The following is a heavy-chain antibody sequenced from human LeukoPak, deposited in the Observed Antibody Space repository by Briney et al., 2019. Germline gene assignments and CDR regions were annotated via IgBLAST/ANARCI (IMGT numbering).Heavy chain of an antibody. D-gene: IGHD1-14*01. J-gene: IGHJ3*02. V-gene: IGHV1-2*06. CDR3: ARGPNHLGAFDI. Sequence: ASVKVSCKASGYTFTGYYIHWVRQAPGQGLEWMGRINPNGGGTNYAQKFQGRVTMTRDTSISTAYMELSRLRSDDTAVYYCARGPNHLGAFDIWGQGTMVTASS. CDR1: GYTFTGYY. CDR2: INPNGGGT.